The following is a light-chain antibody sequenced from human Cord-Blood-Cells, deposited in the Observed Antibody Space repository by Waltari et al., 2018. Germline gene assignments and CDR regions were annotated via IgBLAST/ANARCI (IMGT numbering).Light chain of an antibody. V-gene: IGLV2-23*01. CDR1: SSDVGSYNL. CDR2: EGS. J-gene: IGLJ3*02. CDR3: CSYAGSSTWV. Sequence: ALTQPASVSGSPGQSITISCTGTSSDVGSYNLVSWYQQHPGKAPKLMIFEGSKRPSGVSNRFSGSKSGNTASLTISGLQAEDEADYYCCSYAGSSTWVFGGGTKLT.